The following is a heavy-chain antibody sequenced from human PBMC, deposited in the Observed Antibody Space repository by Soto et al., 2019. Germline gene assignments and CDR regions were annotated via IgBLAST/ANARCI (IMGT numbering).Heavy chain of an antibody. V-gene: IGHV3-48*02. Sequence: EVQLVESGGGLVQPGGSLRLSCAASGFTFSSYSMNWVRQAPGKGLAWVSYISSSSSTIYYADSVKGRFTISRDNAKNSLYLQMNSLRDEDTAVYYCARVSLPYYYDSSGYSVDFDYWGQGTLVTVSS. CDR2: ISSSSSTI. J-gene: IGHJ4*02. CDR3: ARVSLPYYYDSSGYSVDFDY. CDR1: GFTFSSYS. D-gene: IGHD3-22*01.